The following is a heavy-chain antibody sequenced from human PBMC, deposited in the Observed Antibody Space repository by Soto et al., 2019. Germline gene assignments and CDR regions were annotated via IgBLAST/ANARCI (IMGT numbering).Heavy chain of an antibody. CDR1: GGTFSSYT. J-gene: IGHJ6*02. CDR3: ARGDVLRFLEWFHYYYYGMDV. V-gene: IGHV1-69*02. Sequence: ASVKVSCKASGGTFSSYTISWVRQAPGQGLEWMGRIIPILGIANYAQKFQGRVTITADKSTSTAYMELSSLRSEDTAVYYCARGDVLRFLEWFHYYYYGMDVWG. CDR2: IIPILGIA. D-gene: IGHD3-3*01.